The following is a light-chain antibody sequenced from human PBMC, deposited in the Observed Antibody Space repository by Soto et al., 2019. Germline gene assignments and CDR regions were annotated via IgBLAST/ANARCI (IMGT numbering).Light chain of an antibody. Sequence: QSVLTQPPSVSAAPGQTVTISCSGSSSNIGNNYVSWYQQLPGTAPKLLIYENNKRPSGIPDRFSGSKSGTSTTLDITGLQTGDEADYYCGTWDSSLSAGNYVFGSGTTVTVL. CDR1: SSNIGNNY. J-gene: IGLJ1*01. V-gene: IGLV1-51*02. CDR3: GTWDSSLSAGNYV. CDR2: ENN.